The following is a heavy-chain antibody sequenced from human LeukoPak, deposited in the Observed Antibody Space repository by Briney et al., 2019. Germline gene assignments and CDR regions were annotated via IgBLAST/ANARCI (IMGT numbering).Heavy chain of an antibody. CDR3: AKGYHDSSNYYAPFDY. CDR1: GFIFSTYA. CDR2: MSGSGGST. V-gene: IGHV3-23*01. J-gene: IGHJ4*02. D-gene: IGHD3-22*01. Sequence: GGSLRLSCAASGFIFSTYAMSWVRQAPGKGLEWVSAMSGSGGSTHYADSVKGRFTISRDNSKNTLYLQMNSLRAEDTAVFYCAKGYHDSSNYYAPFDYWGQGTLVTVSS.